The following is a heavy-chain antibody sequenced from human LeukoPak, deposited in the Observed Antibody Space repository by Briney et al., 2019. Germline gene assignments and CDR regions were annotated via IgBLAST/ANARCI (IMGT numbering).Heavy chain of an antibody. V-gene: IGHV4-34*01. CDR3: ARRYGSGSSGTFDY. Sequence: SETLSLTCAVYGGSFSGYYWSWIRQPPGKGLDWIGEINHSGSTNYNPSLTSRVTISVDTSKNQFSLKLSSVTAADTAVYYCARRYGSGSSGTFDYWGQGTLVTVSS. CDR1: GGSFSGYY. D-gene: IGHD3-10*01. J-gene: IGHJ4*02. CDR2: INHSGST.